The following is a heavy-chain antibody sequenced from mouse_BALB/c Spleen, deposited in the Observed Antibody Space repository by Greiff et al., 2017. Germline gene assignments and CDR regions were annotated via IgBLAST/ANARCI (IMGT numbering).Heavy chain of an antibody. CDR2: IHYSGST. D-gene: IGHD1-1*01. CDR1: GYSITSGYY. V-gene: IGHV3-1*02. CDR3: ARGDYGSSPFAY. Sequence: EVQLQESGPGLVKPSQSLSLTCSVTGYSITSGYYWNWIRQFPGNKLEWMGYIHYSGSTNYNPSLKSRISITRDTSKNQFFLQLNSVTTEDTATYYCARGDYGSSPFAYWGQGTLVTVSA. J-gene: IGHJ3*01.